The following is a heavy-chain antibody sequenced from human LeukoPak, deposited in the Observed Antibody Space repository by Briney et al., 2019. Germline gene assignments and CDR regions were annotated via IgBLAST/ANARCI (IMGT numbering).Heavy chain of an antibody. Sequence: RVASVKVSCKASGGTFSSYAISWVRQAPGQGLEWMGGIIPIFGTANYAQKFQGRVTITTDESTSTAYMELSSLRSEDTAVYYCARDRGYCSSTCCYIGEYNWFDPWGQGTLVTVSS. CDR2: IIPIFGTA. CDR3: ARDRGYCSSTCCYIGEYNWFDP. CDR1: GGTFSSYA. J-gene: IGHJ5*02. D-gene: IGHD2-2*02. V-gene: IGHV1-69*05.